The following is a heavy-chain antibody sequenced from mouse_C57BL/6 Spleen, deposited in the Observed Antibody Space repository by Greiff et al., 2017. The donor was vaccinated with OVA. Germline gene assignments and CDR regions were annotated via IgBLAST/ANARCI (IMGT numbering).Heavy chain of an antibody. V-gene: IGHV5-17*01. J-gene: IGHJ2*01. Sequence: EVKLVESGGGLVKPGGSLKLSCAASGFTFSDYGMHWVRPAPEKGLEWVAYISSVSSTIYYADTVKGRFTISRDNAKNTRFLQMTSLRSEDTAMYYCAMLYYGSSFDYWGQGTTLTVSS. CDR1: GFTFSDYG. CDR3: AMLYYGSSFDY. D-gene: IGHD1-1*01. CDR2: ISSVSSTI.